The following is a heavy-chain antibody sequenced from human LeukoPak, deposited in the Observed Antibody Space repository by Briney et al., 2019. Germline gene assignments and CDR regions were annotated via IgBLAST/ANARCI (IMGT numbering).Heavy chain of an antibody. D-gene: IGHD2-15*01. Sequence: GGSLRLSCAASGFTFSSYSMNWVRQAPGKGLEWVSYISSSSSTIYYADSVKGRFTISRDNAKNSLYLQMNSLRAEDTAVYYCAKEHCSGGSCYLDAFDIWGQGTMVTVSS. J-gene: IGHJ3*02. CDR1: GFTFSSYS. CDR3: AKEHCSGGSCYLDAFDI. CDR2: ISSSSSTI. V-gene: IGHV3-48*01.